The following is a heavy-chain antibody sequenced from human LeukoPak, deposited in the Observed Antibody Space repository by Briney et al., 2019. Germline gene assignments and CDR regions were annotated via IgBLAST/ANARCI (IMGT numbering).Heavy chain of an antibody. CDR3: AGYDYGDRFDY. J-gene: IGHJ4*02. V-gene: IGHV4-61*02. Sequence: PSQTLSLTCTVSGGSISSGGYYWSWIRQPAGKGLEWIGRIYTSGSTNYNPSLKSRVTMSVDTSKNQFSLKLSSVTAADTAVYYCAGYDYGDRFDYWGQGTLVTVSS. CDR1: GGSISSGGYY. D-gene: IGHD4-17*01. CDR2: IYTSGST.